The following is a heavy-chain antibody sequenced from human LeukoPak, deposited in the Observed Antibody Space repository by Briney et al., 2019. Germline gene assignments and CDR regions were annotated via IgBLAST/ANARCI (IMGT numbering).Heavy chain of an antibody. CDR3: ARGSPSGSYYNVHFDY. J-gene: IGHJ4*02. D-gene: IGHD3-10*01. V-gene: IGHV3-11*04. CDR1: GFTFSDYY. Sequence: PGGSLRLSCAASGFTFSDYYMSWIRQAPGKRLEWVSYISSSGSTIYYADSVKGRFTISRDNAKNSLYLQMNSLRAEDTAVYYCARGSPSGSYYNVHFDYWGQGTLVTVSS. CDR2: ISSSGSTI.